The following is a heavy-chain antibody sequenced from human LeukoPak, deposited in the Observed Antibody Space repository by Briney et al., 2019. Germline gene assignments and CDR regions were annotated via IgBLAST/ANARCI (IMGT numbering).Heavy chain of an antibody. Sequence: PSETLSLTCTVSGYSINNGYYWSWIRQPPGKGLEWIGYIYYSGSTNYNPSLKSRVTISVDTSKNQFSLKLSSVTAADTAVYYCARGKTAPDYWGQGTLVTVSS. J-gene: IGHJ4*02. CDR2: IYYSGST. D-gene: IGHD5-18*01. CDR3: ARGKTAPDY. CDR1: GYSINNGYY. V-gene: IGHV4-61*01.